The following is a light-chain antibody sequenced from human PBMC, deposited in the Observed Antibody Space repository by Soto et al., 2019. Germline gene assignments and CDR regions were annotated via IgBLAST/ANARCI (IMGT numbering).Light chain of an antibody. CDR2: GAS. V-gene: IGKV3-20*01. J-gene: IGKJ2*01. CDR3: LQEGNSPPYT. Sequence: EIVLTQSPGTLSLSPGERATLSCRASQTVRSSRLAWYQQKPGQTPKVLIYGASTRATGVADRFSGSGSGTDFPVTISRREPEDFAVYYCLQEGNSPPYTFGQGTKLEIK. CDR1: QTVRSSR.